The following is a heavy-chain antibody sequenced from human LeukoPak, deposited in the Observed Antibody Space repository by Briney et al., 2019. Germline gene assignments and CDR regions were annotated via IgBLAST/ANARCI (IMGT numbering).Heavy chain of an antibody. CDR1: GFTFSSYA. CDR3: ARGEGYCSSTSCSPFDY. Sequence: GGSLRLSCAASGFTFSSYAMHWVRQAPGKGLEWVAVISYDGSNKYYADSVKGRFTISRDNSKNTLYLQMNSLRAEDTAVYYCARGEGYCSSTSCSPFDYWGQGTLVTVSS. CDR2: ISYDGSNK. D-gene: IGHD2-2*01. V-gene: IGHV3-30*04. J-gene: IGHJ4*02.